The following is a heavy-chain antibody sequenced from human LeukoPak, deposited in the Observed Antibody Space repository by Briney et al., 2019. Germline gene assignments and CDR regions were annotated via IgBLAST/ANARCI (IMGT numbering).Heavy chain of an antibody. CDR1: AFTFSTYG. V-gene: IGHV3-30*18. CDR2: ILYDGNNK. CDR3: AKDRHPARTDGYYFEH. Sequence: GGSLSLSCAPSAFTFSTYGMHCVRQAPGKGLGGGAVILYDGNNKYYADSVSGRFTISRDNSKNTLYLQMNSLRPEDRAVYYCAKDRHPARTDGYYFEHGGQGTLVPVSS. D-gene: IGHD5-24*01. J-gene: IGHJ4*02.